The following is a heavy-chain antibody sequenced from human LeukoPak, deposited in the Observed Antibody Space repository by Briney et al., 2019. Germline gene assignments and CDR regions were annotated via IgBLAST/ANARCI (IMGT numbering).Heavy chain of an antibody. Sequence: GGSLRLSCAASGFTFSSYWMSWVRQAPGKGLEWVANIKQDGSEKYYVDSVKGRFTISRDNAKNSPYLQMNSLRAEDTAVYYCARVSADTAMVCWFDPWGQGTLVTVSS. CDR1: GFTFSSYW. J-gene: IGHJ5*02. CDR3: ARVSADTAMVCWFDP. V-gene: IGHV3-7*01. CDR2: IKQDGSEK. D-gene: IGHD5-18*01.